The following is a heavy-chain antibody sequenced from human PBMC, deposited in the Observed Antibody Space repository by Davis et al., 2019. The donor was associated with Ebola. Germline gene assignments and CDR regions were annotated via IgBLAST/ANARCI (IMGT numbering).Heavy chain of an antibody. CDR1: GGSIRSYY. D-gene: IGHD1-26*01. CDR2: IYYSGST. J-gene: IGHJ4*02. CDR3: ARLGSGSFRD. V-gene: IGHV4-59*01. Sequence: MPSETLSLTCTLSGGSIRSYYWSWIRQPPGKGLEWIGYIYYSGSTSYNPSLKSRVTISVDTSKNKFSLKLSSVTAADTAVYYCARLGSGSFRDWGQGTLVTVSS.